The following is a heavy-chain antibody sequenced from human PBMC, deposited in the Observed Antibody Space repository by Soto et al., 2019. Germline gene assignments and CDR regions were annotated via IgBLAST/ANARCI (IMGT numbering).Heavy chain of an antibody. CDR3: TRDNGSSGYYYLSDY. J-gene: IGHJ4*02. V-gene: IGHV1-46*01. Sequence: QVQLVQSGAEVKKPGASVKVSCKASGYTFTSYYMHWVRQAPGQGLEWMGIIKPSGGSTSYAKKFQGRVTMTRDTSTSTVYMELSSLRSEDTAVYYCTRDNGSSGYYYLSDYWGQGTLVTVSS. CDR2: IKPSGGST. D-gene: IGHD3-22*01. CDR1: GYTFTSYY.